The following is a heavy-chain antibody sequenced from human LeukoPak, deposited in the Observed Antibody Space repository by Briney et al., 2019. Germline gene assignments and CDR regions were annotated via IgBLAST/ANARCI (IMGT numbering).Heavy chain of an antibody. D-gene: IGHD5-18*01. CDR1: GGSFSGYY. CDR3: ARSGYSYGLDY. CDR2: INHSGST. V-gene: IGHV4-34*01. Sequence: KTSETLSLTCAVYGGSFSGYYWSWIRQPPGKGLEWIGEINHSGSTNYNPSLKSRVTISVDTSKNQFSLKLSSVTAADTAVYYCARSGYSYGLDYRGQGTLVTVSS. J-gene: IGHJ4*02.